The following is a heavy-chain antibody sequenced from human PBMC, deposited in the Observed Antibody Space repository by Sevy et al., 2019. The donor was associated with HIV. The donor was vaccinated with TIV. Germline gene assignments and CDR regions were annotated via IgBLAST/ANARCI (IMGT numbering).Heavy chain of an antibody. V-gene: IGHV3-74*01. Sequence: GGSLRLSCAASGFTFSSYWMHWVRQAPGKGLVWVSRINSDGSSTSYADSVKGRFTISRDNAKNSLYLQMNSLRAEDTAVYYCARDGYSGYDSAYYYYGMDVWGQGTTVTVSS. J-gene: IGHJ6*02. D-gene: IGHD5-12*01. CDR1: GFTFSSYW. CDR3: ARDGYSGYDSAYYYYGMDV. CDR2: INSDGSST.